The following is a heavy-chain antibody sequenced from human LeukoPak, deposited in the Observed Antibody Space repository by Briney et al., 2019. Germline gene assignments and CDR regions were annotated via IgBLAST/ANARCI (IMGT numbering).Heavy chain of an antibody. CDR3: ARSKAAAGRAAFDI. Sequence: SSETLSLTCTVSGASISDVGYYWSWIRQLPGKGLEWIGYSYYSGSTYYNPSLKSRVTISEDTSKRQFSLKLSSVTAADTAVYYCARSKAAAGRAAFDIWGQGTMVTVSS. CDR2: SYYSGST. V-gene: IGHV4-31*03. CDR1: GASISDVGYY. J-gene: IGHJ3*02. D-gene: IGHD6-13*01.